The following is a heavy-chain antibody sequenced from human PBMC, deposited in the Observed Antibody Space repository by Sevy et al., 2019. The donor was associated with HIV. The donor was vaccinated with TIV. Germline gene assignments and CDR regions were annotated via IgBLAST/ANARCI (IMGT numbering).Heavy chain of an antibody. D-gene: IGHD6-19*01. CDR3: AGPILTYRSGWSYYDH. CDR2: IRYSGST. Sequence: SETLSLTCTVSGASISSSGYYWGWIRQPPGKGLEWIASIRYSGSTYYNPSLRSGVTISADASKNQFALKLNSVTAADTAVYYCAGPILTYRSGWSYYDHWGQGTVVTVSS. V-gene: IGHV4-39*01. CDR1: GASISSSGYY. J-gene: IGHJ4*02.